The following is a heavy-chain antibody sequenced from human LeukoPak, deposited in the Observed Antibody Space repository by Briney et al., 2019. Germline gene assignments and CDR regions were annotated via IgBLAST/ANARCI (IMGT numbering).Heavy chain of an antibody. CDR2: ITSTSDTI. V-gene: IGHV3-48*01. CDR1: GFPFRTYS. J-gene: IGHJ4*02. Sequence: PGGSLRLSCVTSGFPFRTYSMNWVRQAPGKGLEWLSYITSTSDTIYYADSVKGRFTISRDNAKNSLYLQMNSLRAEDTAVYYCASFPWDLRPTWGQGTLVSVAS. CDR3: ASFPWDLRPT. D-gene: IGHD1-26*01.